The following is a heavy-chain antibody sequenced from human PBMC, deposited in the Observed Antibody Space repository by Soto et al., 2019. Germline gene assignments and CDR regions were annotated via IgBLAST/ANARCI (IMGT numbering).Heavy chain of an antibody. V-gene: IGHV1-18*01. D-gene: IGHD2-15*01. Sequence: ASVKVSCKASGYTFTSNGISWVRQAPGQGLEWMGWISAYNGNTNYAQKLQGRVTMTTDTSTSTAYMELRSLRSDDTAVYYCARDLEDIVVVVAASSYGMDVWGQGTTVTVS. CDR1: GYTFTSNG. CDR2: ISAYNGNT. CDR3: ARDLEDIVVVVAASSYGMDV. J-gene: IGHJ6*02.